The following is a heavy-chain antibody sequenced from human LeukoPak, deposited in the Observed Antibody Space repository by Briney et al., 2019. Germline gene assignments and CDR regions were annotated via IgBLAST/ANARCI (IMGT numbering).Heavy chain of an antibody. J-gene: IGHJ4*02. CDR3: ASLTTVTQGYFDS. CDR2: IYYSGST. Sequence: SETLSLTCTVSGGSISSYYWSWIRQPPGKGLEWIGYIYYSGSTNYNPSFKSRLTISVDASKNQFSLKLSSVTATDTAVYYCASLTTVTQGYFDSWGQGTLVTASS. D-gene: IGHD4-17*01. CDR1: GGSISSYY. V-gene: IGHV4-59*08.